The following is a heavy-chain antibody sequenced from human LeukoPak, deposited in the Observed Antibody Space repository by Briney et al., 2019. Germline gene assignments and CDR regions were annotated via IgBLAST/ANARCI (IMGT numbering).Heavy chain of an antibody. D-gene: IGHD3-3*01. CDR1: GVSIRSGSYY. CDR3: ARDNDFWSA. CDR2: IYTSGST. Sequence: SETLSLTCTVSGVSIRSGSYYWRWIRQPAGEGLELIGRIYTSGSTNYNPSLKSRVTISVDASKNQFSLKLSSVTAADTAVYYCARDNDFWSAWGQGTLVTVSS. V-gene: IGHV4-61*02. J-gene: IGHJ5*02.